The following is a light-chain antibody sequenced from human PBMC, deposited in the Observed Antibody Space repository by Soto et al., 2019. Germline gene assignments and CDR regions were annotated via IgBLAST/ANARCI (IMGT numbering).Light chain of an antibody. V-gene: IGLV2-8*01. CDR3: NSYAGSNNWV. CDR1: SSDVGGYNY. Sequence: QSVLTQPASVSGSPGQSITISCTGTSSDVGGYNYVSWYQQHPGKAPKLMIYEVSKRPSGVPDRFSGSKSGNTASLTVPGLQAEDEADYYCNSYAGSNNWVFGGGTKLTVL. J-gene: IGLJ3*02. CDR2: EVS.